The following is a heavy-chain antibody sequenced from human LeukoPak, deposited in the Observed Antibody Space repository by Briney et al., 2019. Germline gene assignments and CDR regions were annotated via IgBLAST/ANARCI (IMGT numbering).Heavy chain of an antibody. CDR2: IYYSGST. CDR1: GGSISSYY. Sequence: SETLSLTCTVSGGSISSYYWSWIRQPPGKGLEWIGYIYYSGSTNYNPSLKSRVTISVDTSKNQFSLKLSSVTAADTAMYYCARRRGFGELYNDYWGQGTLVTVSS. V-gene: IGHV4-59*01. CDR3: ARRRGFGELYNDY. D-gene: IGHD3-10*01. J-gene: IGHJ4*02.